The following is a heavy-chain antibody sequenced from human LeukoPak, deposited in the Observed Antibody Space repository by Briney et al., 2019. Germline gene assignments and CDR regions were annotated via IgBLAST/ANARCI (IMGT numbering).Heavy chain of an antibody. CDR1: GDSVSSNNGA. J-gene: IGHJ4*02. V-gene: IGHV6-1*01. D-gene: IGHD6-19*01. Sequence: PSQTLSLTCAISGDSVSSNNGAWNWIRQSPSRGLEWLGRTYYRSKWYNDYAVSLQGRITINPDTSRNQFSLQLTSVTPEDTAVYYCARDVGNSGWYTFDYWGQGTLVTVSS. CDR3: ARDVGNSGWYTFDY. CDR2: TYYRSKWYN.